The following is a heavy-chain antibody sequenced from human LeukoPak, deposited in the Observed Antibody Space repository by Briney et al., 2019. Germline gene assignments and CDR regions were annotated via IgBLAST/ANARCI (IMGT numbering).Heavy chain of an antibody. CDR2: ITGSDDRT. V-gene: IGHV3-23*01. Sequence: PGGSLRLSCAASGFAFSSDAMTWVRQAPGEGLEWVSTITGSDDRTYYADSVKGRFTISRDYSKNTVHLQLNSLRAEDTAMYYCAKGPRLGSGYHPDYWGQGTLVTVSS. D-gene: IGHD3-22*01. CDR1: GFAFSSDA. J-gene: IGHJ4*02. CDR3: AKGPRLGSGYHPDY.